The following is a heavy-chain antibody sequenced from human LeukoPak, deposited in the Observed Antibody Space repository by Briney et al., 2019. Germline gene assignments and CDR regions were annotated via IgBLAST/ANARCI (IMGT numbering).Heavy chain of an antibody. V-gene: IGHV1-18*01. D-gene: IGHD4-11*01. CDR3: ARDLTTVTTNWFDP. CDR2: ISAYNGNT. J-gene: IGHJ5*02. Sequence: ASVKVPCKASGCTFTSYGISWVRQAPGQGLEWMGWISAYNGNTNYAQKLQGRVTMTTDTSTSTAYMELRSLRSDDTAVYYCARDLTTVTTNWFDPWGQGTLVTVSS. CDR1: GCTFTSYG.